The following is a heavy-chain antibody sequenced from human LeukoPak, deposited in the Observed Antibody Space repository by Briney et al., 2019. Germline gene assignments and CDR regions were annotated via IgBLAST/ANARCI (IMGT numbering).Heavy chain of an antibody. Sequence: GGSLRLSCAASGFTFNSFAMSWVRQAPGKGLEWVSVISGGGGSTYYADSVKGRFTISRDNSKNTLYLQMNSLRVEDTAVYYCANESPFLDYWGQGTLVTVSS. CDR1: GFTFNSFA. CDR3: ANESPFLDY. CDR2: ISGGGGST. V-gene: IGHV3-23*01. J-gene: IGHJ4*02.